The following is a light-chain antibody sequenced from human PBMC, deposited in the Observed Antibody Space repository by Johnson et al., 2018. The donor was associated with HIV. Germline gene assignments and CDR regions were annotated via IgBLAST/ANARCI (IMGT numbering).Light chain of an antibody. CDR1: SSNIGNNY. CDR2: GNN. CDR3: GTWDSSMSAV. Sequence: QSVLTQPPSVSAAPGQKVTISCSGSSSNIGNNYVSWYQQFPGTAPKLLIYGNNKRPSGIPDRFSGSKSGTSATLGITGLQTGDEANYYCGTWDSSMSAVFGTGTKVTV. V-gene: IGLV1-51*01. J-gene: IGLJ1*01.